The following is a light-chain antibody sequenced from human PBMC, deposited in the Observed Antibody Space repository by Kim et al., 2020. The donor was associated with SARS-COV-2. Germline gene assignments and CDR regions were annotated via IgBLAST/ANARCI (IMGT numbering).Light chain of an antibody. Sequence: VSPGQTAIISCSGDQLGHKFVSWFQQKPGQSPVLVIHEDNKRPSGIPERFSGSNSGNTTSLTISGTQAMDEADYYCQAWDSSTAAFGGGTQLTVL. CDR3: QAWDSSTAA. J-gene: IGLJ2*01. CDR1: QLGHKF. V-gene: IGLV3-1*01. CDR2: EDN.